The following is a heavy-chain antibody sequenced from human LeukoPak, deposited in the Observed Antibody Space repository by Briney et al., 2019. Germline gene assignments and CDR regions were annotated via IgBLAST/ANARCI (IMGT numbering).Heavy chain of an antibody. Sequence: GGSLRLSCAASGFTFSSYWMHWVRQAPGKGLVWVSRIHSDGSSTSYADSVRGRFTISRDDAKSTLYLQMNSLRAEDTAVYYCARSGWPYYFGYWGQGTQVTVSS. D-gene: IGHD3-22*01. CDR2: IHSDGSST. V-gene: IGHV3-74*01. J-gene: IGHJ4*02. CDR1: GFTFSSYW. CDR3: ARSGWPYYFGY.